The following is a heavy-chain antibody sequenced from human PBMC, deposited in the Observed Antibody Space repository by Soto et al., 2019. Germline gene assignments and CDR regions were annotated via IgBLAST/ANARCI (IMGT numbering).Heavy chain of an antibody. V-gene: IGHV4-31*03. Sequence: QVQLQESGPGLVKPSQTLSLTCTVSGDSISGGYYWSWIRQHPGKGLEWIGYVSPSGNTYYNPSLNRRVSILIDTSKNHFSREVSSVTAADTAVYYCARDRGSYGMDVWGQGTTVTVSS. J-gene: IGHJ6*02. CDR3: ARDRGSYGMDV. CDR1: GDSISGGYY. CDR2: VSPSGNT.